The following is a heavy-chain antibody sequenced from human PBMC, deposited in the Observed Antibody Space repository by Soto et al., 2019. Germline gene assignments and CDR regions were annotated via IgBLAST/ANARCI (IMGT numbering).Heavy chain of an antibody. D-gene: IGHD2-15*01. J-gene: IGHJ6*03. CDR1: GFTFTNYA. CDR3: ARAGCSGGSCYSDYYYYYMDV. V-gene: IGHV3-64*01. CDR2: ISSNGDST. Sequence: GGSLRLSCAASGFTFTNYAMHWVRQAPGKGLEYVSAISSNGDSTYYANSVKGRFTISRDNSKNTLYLQMGSLRAEDMAVYYCARAGCSGGSCYSDYYYYYMDVWGKGTTVTVSS.